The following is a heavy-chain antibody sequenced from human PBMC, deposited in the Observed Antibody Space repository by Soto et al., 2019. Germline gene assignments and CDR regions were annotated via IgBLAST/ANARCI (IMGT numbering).Heavy chain of an antibody. CDR1: GGSISSYY. J-gene: IGHJ5*02. D-gene: IGHD6-13*01. CDR2: IYTSGST. Sequence: QVQLQESGPGLVKPSETLSLTCTVSGGSISSYYWSWIRQPAGKGLEWIGRIYTSGSTNYNPSLKRRVTMSVDTSKNQFSLKLSSVTAADTAVYYWARDRVAAAANWFDPWGQGTLVTVSS. CDR3: ARDRVAAAANWFDP. V-gene: IGHV4-4*07.